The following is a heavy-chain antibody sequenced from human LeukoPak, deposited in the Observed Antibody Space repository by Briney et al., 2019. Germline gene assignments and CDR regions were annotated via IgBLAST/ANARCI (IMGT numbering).Heavy chain of an antibody. Sequence: PGGSLRLSCAASGFTFSSYSMNWVRQAPGKGLEWVSSISSSSSYIYYADSVKGRFTISRDNAKNSLYLQMNSLGAEDTAVYYCARDLVRYFDWYNWFDPWGQGTLVTVSS. CDR1: GFTFSSYS. D-gene: IGHD3-9*01. V-gene: IGHV3-21*04. J-gene: IGHJ5*02. CDR3: ARDLVRYFDWYNWFDP. CDR2: ISSSSSYI.